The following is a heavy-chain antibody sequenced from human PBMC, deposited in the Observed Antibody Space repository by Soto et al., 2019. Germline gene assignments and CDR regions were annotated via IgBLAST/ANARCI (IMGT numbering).Heavy chain of an antibody. CDR1: GGSINSTNW. J-gene: IGHJ5*02. CDR2: IYHSGST. V-gene: IGHV4-4*02. CDR3: ARVWTTVTNWFDP. D-gene: IGHD4-17*01. Sequence: QVQLQESGPGLVKPSGTLSLTCAVSGGSINSTNWWSWVRQPPGKGLEWIGEIYHSGSTNYNPSLKSPVTXSXDXXKNQFSLKLSSVTAADTAVYYCARVWTTVTNWFDPWGQGTLVTVSS.